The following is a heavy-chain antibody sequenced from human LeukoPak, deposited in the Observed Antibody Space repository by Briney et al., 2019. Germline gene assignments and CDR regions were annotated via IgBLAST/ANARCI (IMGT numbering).Heavy chain of an antibody. CDR2: MYYSGST. CDR1: GGSISSSSYY. J-gene: IGHJ6*02. V-gene: IGHV4-39*01. Sequence: PSETLSLTCTVSGGSISSSSYYSGWLREPPGKGLEWFGSMYYSGSTYNTPSLNSPATISVATSKNQFSLKLSSVTAADTAVYYCARRAVTRYYYYGMDVWGQGTTVTVSS. CDR3: ARRAVTRYYYYGMDV. D-gene: IGHD3-3*01.